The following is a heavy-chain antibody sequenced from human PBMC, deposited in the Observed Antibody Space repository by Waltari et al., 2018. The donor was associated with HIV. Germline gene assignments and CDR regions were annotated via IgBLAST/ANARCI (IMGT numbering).Heavy chain of an antibody. CDR1: GYNFTGYY. CDR3: ARDGVGDAAFDY. Sequence: QVQLLQSGPEVRKPGASVKVSCRASGYNFTGYYMHWVRKAPGQGLEWRGLSDPNRGNTDFAQKFKGRVTLTRVTAIRTAYLEMRRLKSDDTAIYYCARDGVGDAAFDYWGQGTLVTVS. CDR2: SDPNRGNT. D-gene: IGHD1-26*01. V-gene: IGHV1-2*02. J-gene: IGHJ4*02.